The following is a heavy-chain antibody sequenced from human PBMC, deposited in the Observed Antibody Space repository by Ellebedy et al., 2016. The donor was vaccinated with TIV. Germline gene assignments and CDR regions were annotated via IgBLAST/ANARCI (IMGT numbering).Heavy chain of an antibody. CDR2: IYYSGTT. V-gene: IGHV4-39*01. D-gene: IGHD3/OR15-3a*01. J-gene: IGHJ2*01. CDR3: ARNLVIFTFEKWYFDL. Sequence: SETLSLTCTVSGGSFSCSSCYWGWIRQPPGKGLEWIGSIYYSGTTYYNPSLKSRVTISVDTSKNQFSLKLGSVTAADTAVYYCARNLVIFTFEKWYFDLWGRGTLVTVS. CDR1: GGSFSCSSCY.